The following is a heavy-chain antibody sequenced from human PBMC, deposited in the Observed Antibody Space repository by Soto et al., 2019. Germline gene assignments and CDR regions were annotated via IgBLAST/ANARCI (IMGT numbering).Heavy chain of an antibody. CDR3: ARGDIAVAVSSAS. D-gene: IGHD6-19*01. V-gene: IGHV3-20*04. CDR1: GFTFEEYG. CDR2: TNWDGDDT. J-gene: IGHJ5*02. Sequence: EVQLVESGGGVVRPGGSLRLSCAASGFTFEEYGMTWVRQAPGQGLEWVAGTNWDGDDTGYADSVKGRFTIFRDNAKNSLYLQMNSLRVEDTALYYCARGDIAVAVSSASWGQGTLVTVSS.